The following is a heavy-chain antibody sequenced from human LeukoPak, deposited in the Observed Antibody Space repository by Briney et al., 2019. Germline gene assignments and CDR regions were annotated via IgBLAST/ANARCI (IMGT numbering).Heavy chain of an antibody. CDR2: IKLDGGEK. J-gene: IGHJ4*02. CDR3: ARDQPFGSY. CDR1: GFTFGKYW. Sequence: GGSLRLSCVASGFTFGKYWMSWVRQAPGKGLEWVANIKLDGGEKNYVDSVEGRFTISRDNTKNSLYLQMNSLRAEDTAVFYCARDQPFGSYWGQGTLVTVSS. V-gene: IGHV3-7*03. D-gene: IGHD3-10*01.